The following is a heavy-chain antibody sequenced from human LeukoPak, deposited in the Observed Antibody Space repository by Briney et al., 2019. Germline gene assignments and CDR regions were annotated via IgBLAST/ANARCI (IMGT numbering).Heavy chain of an antibody. J-gene: IGHJ4*02. CDR1: GFTFSSYE. V-gene: IGHV3-48*03. CDR2: ISSSGSTI. CDR3: ARDLDTRNSYEFAY. Sequence: GGSLRLSCAASGFTFSSYEMNWVRQAPGKGLEWVSYISSSGSTIYYADSVKGRFTISRDNAKNSLYLQMNSLRAEDTAVYYCARDLDTRNSYEFAYWGQGTLVTVSS. D-gene: IGHD5-18*01.